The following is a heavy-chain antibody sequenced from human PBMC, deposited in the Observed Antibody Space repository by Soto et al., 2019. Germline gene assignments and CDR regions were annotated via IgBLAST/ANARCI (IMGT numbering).Heavy chain of an antibody. CDR2: ISYDGSNK. CDR1: GFTFSSYG. D-gene: IGHD4-17*01. V-gene: IGHV3-30*18. J-gene: IGHJ6*02. CDR3: AKDLNGDRYYGMDV. Sequence: QVQLVESGGGVVQPGRSLRLSCAASGFTFSSYGMHWVRQAPGKGLEWVAVISYDGSNKYYADSVKGRFTISRDNSKNTVYLQMNSLRAEDMAVYYCAKDLNGDRYYGMDVWGQGTTVTVSS.